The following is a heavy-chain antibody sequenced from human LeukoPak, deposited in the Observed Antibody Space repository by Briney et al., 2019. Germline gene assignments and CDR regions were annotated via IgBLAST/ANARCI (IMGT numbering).Heavy chain of an antibody. CDR1: GFTFSSYW. CDR3: ARGGGHEYFQH. V-gene: IGHV3-7*01. Sequence: GGSLRLSCAASGFTFSSYWMSWVRQAPGKGLEWVANIKQDGSEKYYVDSVKGRFTISRDNAKNSLYLQMNSLRAADTAVYYCARGGGHEYFQHWGQGTLVTVSS. CDR2: IKQDGSEK. J-gene: IGHJ1*01.